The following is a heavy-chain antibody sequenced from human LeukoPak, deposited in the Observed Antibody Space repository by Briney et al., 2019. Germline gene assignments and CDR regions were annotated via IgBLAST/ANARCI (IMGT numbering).Heavy chain of an antibody. CDR1: GGSISSYY. CDR3: ARDHTGSQEDNWFGP. V-gene: IGHV4-4*07. Sequence: PSETLSLTCAVSGGSISSYYWSWIRQPAGKGLEWIGRIYTSGSTNYNPSLKSRVTMSVDTSKNQFSLKLSSVTAADTAVYYCARDHTGSQEDNWFGPWGQGTLVTVSS. J-gene: IGHJ5*02. CDR2: IYTSGST. D-gene: IGHD3-10*01.